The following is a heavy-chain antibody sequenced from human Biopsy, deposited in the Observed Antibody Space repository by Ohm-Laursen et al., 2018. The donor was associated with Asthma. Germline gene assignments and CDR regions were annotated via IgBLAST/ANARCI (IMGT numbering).Heavy chain of an antibody. CDR1: GGSISSGDYS. J-gene: IGHJ3*02. CDR2: ISPSGNT. V-gene: IGHV4-30-2*01. Sequence: SQTLSLTCAVSGGSISSGDYSWSWIRQPPGKGLEWIGFISPSGNTYYSPSLKSRLTISVDRSKNQFSLRLSPVTAADTAMYYCARDYGDYVWRAFDIWGQGTMVTVSS. D-gene: IGHD4-17*01. CDR3: ARDYGDYVWRAFDI.